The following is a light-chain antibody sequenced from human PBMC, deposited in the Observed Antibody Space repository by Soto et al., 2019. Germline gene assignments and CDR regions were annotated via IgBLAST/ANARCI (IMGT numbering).Light chain of an antibody. CDR1: ESIARH. J-gene: IGKJ5*01. CDR2: AAS. V-gene: IGKV1-39*01. Sequence: DIQMTQSPSSLSASVGDRVTITCRASESIARHLNWYQQKPGKAPKLLIYAASSLHNGVPSRFRGGGSGTDFTLTTSNLQPEDVATYYCQQTYSTLSITFGQGTRLEIK. CDR3: QQTYSTLSIT.